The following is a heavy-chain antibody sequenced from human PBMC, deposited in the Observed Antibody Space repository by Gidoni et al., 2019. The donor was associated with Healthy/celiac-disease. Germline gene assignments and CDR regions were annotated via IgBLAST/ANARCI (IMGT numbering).Heavy chain of an antibody. V-gene: IGHV4-30-2*01. Sequence: WIGYLYHSGSTYYHPSLKSRVTISVDRSKNQFSLKLSSVTAADTAVYYCARDLKDIVVVPAAIWGQGTLVTVSS. J-gene: IGHJ4*02. CDR3: ARDLKDIVVVPAAI. CDR2: LYHSGST. D-gene: IGHD2-2*01.